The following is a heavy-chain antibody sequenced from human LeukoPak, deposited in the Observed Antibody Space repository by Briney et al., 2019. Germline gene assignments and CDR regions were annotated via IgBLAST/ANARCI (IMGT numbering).Heavy chain of an antibody. CDR2: IYHSGST. CDR3: ARASAMVYYFDY. CDR1: GGSINNYY. V-gene: IGHV4-38-2*02. J-gene: IGHJ4*02. D-gene: IGHD5-18*01. Sequence: SETLSLTCTVSGGSINNYYWGWIRQPPGKGLEWIGSIYHSGSTYYNPSLKSRVTISVDTSKNQFSLKLSSVTAADTAVYYCARASAMVYYFDYWGQGTLVTVSS.